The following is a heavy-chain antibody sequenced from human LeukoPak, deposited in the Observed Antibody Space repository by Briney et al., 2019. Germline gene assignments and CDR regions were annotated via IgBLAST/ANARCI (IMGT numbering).Heavy chain of an antibody. CDR2: ISSSGSTI. Sequence: PGGSLRLSCAASGFTFSDYYMSWIRQAPGKGLEWVSYISSSGSTIYYADSVKGRFTISRDNAKNSLYLQMNSLRAEDTAVYYCAKENWGYNWKYDSSGSGINYWGQGTLVTFSS. V-gene: IGHV3-11*01. CDR1: GFTFSDYY. CDR3: AKENWGYNWKYDSSGSGINY. J-gene: IGHJ4*02. D-gene: IGHD3-22*01.